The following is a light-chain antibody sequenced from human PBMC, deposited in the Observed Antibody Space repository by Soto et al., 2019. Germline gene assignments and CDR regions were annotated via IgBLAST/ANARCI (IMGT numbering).Light chain of an antibody. CDR1: QSVSSSY. CDR3: QQYGSSLIT. Sequence: EIVLTQSPGTLSLSPGERATLSCRASQSVSSSYLAWYQQKPGQAPRLLIYGASSRATGIPDRFSGSGSGTDFTLTISRLEPEDFAVYYCQQYGSSLITVGQGTRLEI. CDR2: GAS. J-gene: IGKJ5*01. V-gene: IGKV3-20*01.